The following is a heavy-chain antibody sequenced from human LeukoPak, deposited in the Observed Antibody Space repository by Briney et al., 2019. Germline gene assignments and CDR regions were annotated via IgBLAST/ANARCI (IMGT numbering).Heavy chain of an antibody. V-gene: IGHV3-9*03. CDR1: GFTFDDYA. Sequence: GRSLRLSCAASGFTFDDYAMHWVRQAPGKGLEWVSGISWNSGSIDYADSVKGRFTISRDNAKKCLFLQMNSLRVEDIALYYCAKDGGPYGGIRGYFDYWGQGTLVTVSS. J-gene: IGHJ4*02. D-gene: IGHD4-23*01. CDR3: AKDGGPYGGIRGYFDY. CDR2: ISWNSGSI.